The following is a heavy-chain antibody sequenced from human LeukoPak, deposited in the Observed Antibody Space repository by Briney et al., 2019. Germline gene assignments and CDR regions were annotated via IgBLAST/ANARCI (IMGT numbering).Heavy chain of an antibody. CDR1: GFTFSSYA. D-gene: IGHD2-8*01. V-gene: IGHV3-23*01. Sequence: GSLRLSCAASGFTFSSYAMSWVRQAPGKGLEWVSEISDSGGSTYDADSVKGRFTISRDNSKNTLYLQMNSLRAEDTAVYYCAKDTSIGRYCTNGVCSPFDYWGQGTLVTVSS. J-gene: IGHJ4*02. CDR2: ISDSGGST. CDR3: AKDTSIGRYCTNGVCSPFDY.